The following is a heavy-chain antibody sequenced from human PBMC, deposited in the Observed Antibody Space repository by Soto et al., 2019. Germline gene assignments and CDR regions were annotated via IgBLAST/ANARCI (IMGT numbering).Heavy chain of an antibody. D-gene: IGHD3-3*01. CDR1: GGSISSSSYY. CDR3: ARVDFWSGYLDMLTMSRAPGTGYGMDA. CDR2: IYYSGST. V-gene: IGHV4-39*01. Sequence: SETLSLTCTVSGGSISSSSYYWGWIRQPPGKGLEWIGSIYYSGSTYYNPSLKSRVTISVDTSKNQFSLKLSSVTAADTAVYYCARVDFWSGYLDMLTMSRAPGTGYGMDAWGQGTTVTVSS. J-gene: IGHJ6*02.